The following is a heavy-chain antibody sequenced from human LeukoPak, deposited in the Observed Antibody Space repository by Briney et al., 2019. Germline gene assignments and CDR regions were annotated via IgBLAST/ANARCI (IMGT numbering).Heavy chain of an antibody. CDR2: IKQDGSEK. CDR1: GFTFSSYW. CDR3: ARTYAYDATGDRGH. D-gene: IGHD3-16*01. J-gene: IGHJ4*02. V-gene: IGHV3-7*01. Sequence: GGSLRLSCAASGFTFSSYWMSWVRQAPGKGLEWVANIKQDGSEKYYVDSVEGRFTISRDNAKNSLYLQMNSLRAEDTAVYYCARTYAYDATGDRGHWGQGTLVTVSS.